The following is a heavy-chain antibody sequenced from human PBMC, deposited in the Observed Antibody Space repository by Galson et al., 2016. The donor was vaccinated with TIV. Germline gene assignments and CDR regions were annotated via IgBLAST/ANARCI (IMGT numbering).Heavy chain of an antibody. V-gene: IGHV4-61*01. Sequence: SETLSLTCTVSGASVSSDPYYWSWIRQAPGKGLEWIGYIYYSGSTNYNPSLKSRVSTSIDTSKNMFSLKLSSLTAADTAVSFCSRERAIYGDYFYYYYMDVWGKGTTVTVSS. D-gene: IGHD4-17*01. CDR3: SRERAIYGDYFYYYYMDV. J-gene: IGHJ6*03. CDR1: GASVSSDPYY. CDR2: IYYSGST.